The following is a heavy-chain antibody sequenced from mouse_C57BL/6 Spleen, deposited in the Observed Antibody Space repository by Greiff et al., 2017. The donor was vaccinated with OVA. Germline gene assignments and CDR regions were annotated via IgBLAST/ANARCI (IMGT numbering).Heavy chain of an antibody. J-gene: IGHJ1*03. D-gene: IGHD1-1*01. Sequence: QVQLQQSGPGLVAPSQSLSITCTVSGFSFTSYGVHWVRQPPGKGLEWLVVIWSDGSTTYNSALKSRLSISKDNSKSQVFLKMNSLQTDDTAMYYCARQSTTGLEGYFDVWGTGTTVTVSS. CDR2: IWSDGST. CDR1: GFSFTSYG. CDR3: ARQSTTGLEGYFDV. V-gene: IGHV2-6-1*01.